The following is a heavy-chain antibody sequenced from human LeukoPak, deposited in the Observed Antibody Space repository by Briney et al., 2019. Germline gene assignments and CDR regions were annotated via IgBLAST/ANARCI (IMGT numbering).Heavy chain of an antibody. CDR3: AKDTYYYGSGSYPPNYYYYGMDV. Sequence: GRSLRLSCAASGFCFDDYAMHWVRQAPGKGLEWVSGISWNGGSIGYADSVKGRFTISRDNAKNSLYLQMNSLRAEDTALYYCAKDTYYYGSGSYPPNYYYYGMDVWGQGTTVTVSS. CDR1: GFCFDDYA. V-gene: IGHV3-9*01. D-gene: IGHD3-10*01. CDR2: ISWNGGSI. J-gene: IGHJ6*02.